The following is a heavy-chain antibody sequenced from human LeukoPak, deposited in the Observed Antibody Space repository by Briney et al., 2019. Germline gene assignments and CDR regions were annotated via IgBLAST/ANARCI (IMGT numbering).Heavy chain of an antibody. CDR1: GGSISSGDYY. V-gene: IGHV4-30-4*01. Sequence: SETLSLTCTVSGGSISSGDYYWSWIRQPPGKGLEWIGYIYYSGSTYYNPSLKSRVTISVDTSKNQFSLKLSSVTAADTAVYYCARSRYSDYEVLDLDYWGQGTLVTVSS. D-gene: IGHD5-12*01. CDR2: IYYSGST. CDR3: ARSRYSDYEVLDLDY. J-gene: IGHJ4*02.